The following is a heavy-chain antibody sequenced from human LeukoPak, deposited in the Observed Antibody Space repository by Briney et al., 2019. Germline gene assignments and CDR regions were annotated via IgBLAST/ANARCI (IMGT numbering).Heavy chain of an antibody. CDR1: GYTFTSYY. CDR2: INPSGGST. CDR3: ARDLPNYDFWSGWGAFDI. D-gene: IGHD3-3*01. J-gene: IGHJ3*02. V-gene: IGHV1-46*01. Sequence: ASVKVSCKASGYTFTSYYMHWVRQAPGQGLEWMGIINPSGGSTSYAQKFQGRVTMTRDTSTSTVYMELSSLRSEDTAVYYCARDLPNYDFWSGWGAFDIWGQGTMVTVSS.